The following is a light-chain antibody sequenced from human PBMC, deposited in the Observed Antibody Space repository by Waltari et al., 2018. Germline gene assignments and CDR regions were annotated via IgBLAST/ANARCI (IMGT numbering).Light chain of an antibody. Sequence: DIQLTQSPSFVSASIGDRVTITCRASHHISSWLAWYQQKPGKAPKLRIYVASTLHSGVPSRVSGGGSGTEFTLTISSLQPEDFAVYYCQQTNNFRGITFGQGTRLEIK. CDR1: HHISSW. CDR3: QQTNNFRGIT. J-gene: IGKJ5*01. V-gene: IGKV1-12*01. CDR2: VAS.